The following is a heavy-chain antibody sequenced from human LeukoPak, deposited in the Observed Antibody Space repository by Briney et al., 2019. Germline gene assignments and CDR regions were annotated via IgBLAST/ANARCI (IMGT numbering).Heavy chain of an antibody. Sequence: PGGSVRLSCAASGFTFTCCWMSWVRQAPGKGLEWVASIKQDGREKFYADSVRGRFTCSRDNARNSLYLQMNSLRAEDTAVYYCARVPGVTLYFDYWGQGILVTVSS. CDR2: IKQDGREK. D-gene: IGHD4-23*01. CDR3: ARVPGVTLYFDY. CDR1: GFTFTCCW. J-gene: IGHJ4*02. V-gene: IGHV3-7*01.